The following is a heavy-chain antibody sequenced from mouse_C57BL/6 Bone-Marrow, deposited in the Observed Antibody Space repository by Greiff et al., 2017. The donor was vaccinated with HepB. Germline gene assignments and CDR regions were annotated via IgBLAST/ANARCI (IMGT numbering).Heavy chain of an antibody. CDR2: ISDGGSYT. D-gene: IGHD4-1*01. J-gene: IGHJ2*01. CDR3: ARERELGRVYYFDY. Sequence: EVKLMESGGGLVKPGGSLKLSCAASGFTFSSYAMSWVRQTPEKRLEWVATISDGGSYTYYPDNVKGRITISRDNAKNNLYLQMSHLKSEDTAMYYCARERELGRVYYFDYWGQGTTLTVSS. CDR1: GFTFSSYA. V-gene: IGHV5-4*01.